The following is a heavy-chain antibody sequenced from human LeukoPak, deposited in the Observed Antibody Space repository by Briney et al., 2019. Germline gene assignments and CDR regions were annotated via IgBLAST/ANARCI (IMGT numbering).Heavy chain of an antibody. CDR2: IYYSGRT. Sequence: SGTLSLTCTVSGVSISSSDYYWGWIRQPPGKGLEWIGSIYYSGRTYYNPPLKSRATISEHTSKNQFSLKLSSVTAADTAVYYCARHRTAITRYGPYDAFDIWGPGTMVTVPS. CDR1: GVSISSSDYY. V-gene: IGHV4-39*01. CDR3: ARHRTAITRYGPYDAFDI. D-gene: IGHD5-18*01. J-gene: IGHJ3*02.